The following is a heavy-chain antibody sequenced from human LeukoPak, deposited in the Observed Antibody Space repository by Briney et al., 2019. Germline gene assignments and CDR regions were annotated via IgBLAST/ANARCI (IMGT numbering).Heavy chain of an antibody. CDR3: AKDGGSLTYYFDY. Sequence: GGSLRLSCAASGFTFSSYGMHWVRQAPGKGLEWVAVISYDGSNNYYADSVKGRFTISRDNSKNTLYLQMNSLAAEDTAVYYCAKDGGSLTYYFDYWGQGTLVTVSS. J-gene: IGHJ4*02. CDR1: GFTFSSYG. D-gene: IGHD1-26*01. CDR2: ISYDGSNN. V-gene: IGHV3-30*18.